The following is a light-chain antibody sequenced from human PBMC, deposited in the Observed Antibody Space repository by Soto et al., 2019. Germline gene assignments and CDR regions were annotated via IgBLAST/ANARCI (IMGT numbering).Light chain of an antibody. CDR3: RYYDNSPRVT. CDR2: GAS. V-gene: IGKV3-20*01. CDR1: QIVSSTC. Sequence: EIVLTQSPGTLSLSAGERATLSCRASQIVSSTCSTWYQQTRGQAPRRLIYGASIRATGSPDRFSGSGSGTDVTLIISRLEPEDFVVYYCRYYDNSPRVTFGGGTKVEIK. J-gene: IGKJ4*02.